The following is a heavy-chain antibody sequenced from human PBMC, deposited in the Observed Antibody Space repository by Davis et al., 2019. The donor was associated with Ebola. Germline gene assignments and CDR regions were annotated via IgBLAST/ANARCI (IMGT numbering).Heavy chain of an antibody. D-gene: IGHD3-10*01. CDR1: GGTFSSYA. V-gene: IGHV1-69*04. CDR3: ARGRAMVRRDHNDY. Sequence: AASVKVSCKASGGTFSSYAISWVRQAPGQGLEWMGRIIPILGIANYAQKFQGRVTITADKSTSTAYIELRSLRSDDTAVYYCARGRAMVRRDHNDYWGQGTLVTVSS. J-gene: IGHJ4*02. CDR2: IIPILGIA.